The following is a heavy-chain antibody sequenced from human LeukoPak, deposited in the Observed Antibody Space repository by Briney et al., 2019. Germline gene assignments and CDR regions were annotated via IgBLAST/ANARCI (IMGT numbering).Heavy chain of an antibody. D-gene: IGHD3-3*01. V-gene: IGHV4-4*07. CDR1: GVSISSSS. J-gene: IGHJ3*02. Sequence: SETLSLTCIVSGVSISSSSWSWVRQTAGKGLEWIGRIYTSGSTIYNPPLKSRVTMAVDMSKKQFSLKLTSVTAADTAMYYCARDLSGWDGFDIWGQGTVVTVSS. CDR3: ARDLSGWDGFDI. CDR2: IYTSGST.